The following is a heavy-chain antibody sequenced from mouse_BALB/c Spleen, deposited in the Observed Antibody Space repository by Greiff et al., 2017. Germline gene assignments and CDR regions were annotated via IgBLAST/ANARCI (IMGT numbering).Heavy chain of an antibody. CDR2: ISNGGGST. V-gene: IGHV5-12-2*01. CDR3: ARHYGSSYFDY. CDR1: GFTFSSYT. Sequence: EVQRVESGGGLVQPGGSLKLSCAASGFTFSSYTMSWVRQTPEKRLEWVAYISNGGGSTYYPDTVKGRFTISRDNAKNTLYLQMSSLKSEDTAMYYCARHYGSSYFDYWGQGTTLTVSS. D-gene: IGHD1-1*01. J-gene: IGHJ2*01.